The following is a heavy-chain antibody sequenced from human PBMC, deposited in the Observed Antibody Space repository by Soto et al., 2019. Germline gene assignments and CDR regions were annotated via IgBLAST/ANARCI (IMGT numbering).Heavy chain of an antibody. CDR1: GFAFNEYT. J-gene: IGHJ2*01. D-gene: IGHD5-12*01. V-gene: IGHV3-21*01. CDR2: IGDTGSFI. Sequence: MELVESGGGLVKPGGSLRLSCEASGFAFNEYTIHWVRQLPGRGLDWVSSIGDTGSFIYDPDSMKGRITISRDNTKNPVYLQTDHLRVEDRAIYYGARDRGHDAWYCDLWGRGTAVTVSS. CDR3: ARDRGHDAWYCDL.